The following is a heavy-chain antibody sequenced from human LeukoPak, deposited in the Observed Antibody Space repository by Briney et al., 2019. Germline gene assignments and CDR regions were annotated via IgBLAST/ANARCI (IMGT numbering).Heavy chain of an antibody. CDR1: GDSISSFY. J-gene: IGHJ6*03. V-gene: IGHV4-4*07. CDR2: IYTSGST. CDR3: ARDAEVDCSSTSCYYGYYYYYYMDV. Sequence: SETLSLTCTVSGDSISSFYWSWIRQPAGKGLEWIGRIYTSGSTNYNPSLKSRVTMSVDTSKNQFSLKLSSVTAADTAVYYCARDAEVDCSSTSCYYGYYYYYYMDVWGKGTTVTISS. D-gene: IGHD2-2*01.